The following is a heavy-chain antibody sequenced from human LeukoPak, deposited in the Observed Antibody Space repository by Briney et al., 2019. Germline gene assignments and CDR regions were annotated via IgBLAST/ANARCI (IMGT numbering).Heavy chain of an antibody. CDR2: IGTAGDT. CDR1: GFTFSSYD. J-gene: IGHJ4*02. D-gene: IGHD2-15*01. V-gene: IGHV3-13*01. CDR3: VRGPYCSGGSCYGHFDY. Sequence: GGSLRLSCAASGFTFSSYDMYWVRQFTGKGLEWVSAIGTAGDTYYPGSVKGRFTISRENAKNSLYLQMNSLRVGDTAVYYCVRGPYCSGGSCYGHFDYWGQGTLVTASS.